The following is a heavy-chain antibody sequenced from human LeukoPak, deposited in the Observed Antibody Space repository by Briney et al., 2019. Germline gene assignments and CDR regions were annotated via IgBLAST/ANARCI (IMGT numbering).Heavy chain of an antibody. CDR1: GGSISSYY. J-gene: IGHJ4*02. D-gene: IGHD2-15*01. CDR3: ARDRPLSRYCSGGSCGPLYY. V-gene: IGHV4-4*07. CDR2: IYTSGST. Sequence: SETLSLTCTVSGGSISSYYWSWIRQPAGKGLEWIGRIYTSGSTNYNPSLKSRVTMSVDTSKNQFSLKLSSVTAADTAVYYCARDRPLSRYCSGGSCGPLYYWGQGTLVTVSS.